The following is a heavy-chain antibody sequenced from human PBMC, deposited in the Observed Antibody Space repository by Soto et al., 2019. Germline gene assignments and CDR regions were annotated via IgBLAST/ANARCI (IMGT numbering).Heavy chain of an antibody. D-gene: IGHD6-19*01. CDR2: ISAYNGNT. Sequence: QVQLVQSGAEVKKPGASVKVSCKASGYTFTSYGISWVRQAPGQGLEWMGWISAYNGNTNYAQKLQGRVTMTTDTATSIGYMERRSLRSEDTAEYYCASETAVAALGPWGQGTLVTVSS. V-gene: IGHV1-18*01. J-gene: IGHJ5*02. CDR3: ASETAVAALGP. CDR1: GYTFTSYG.